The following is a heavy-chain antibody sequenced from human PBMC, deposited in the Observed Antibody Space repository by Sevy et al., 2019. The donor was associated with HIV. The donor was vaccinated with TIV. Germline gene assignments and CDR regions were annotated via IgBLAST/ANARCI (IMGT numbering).Heavy chain of an antibody. J-gene: IGHJ2*01. CDR3: ARNPGYCSGGTCYWYFDL. Sequence: GGSLRLSCSASGFTVSINYMTWVRQAPGKGLEWVSGISGSGGSTYYADSVKGRFTISRDNSKNTLYLQMSSLRAEDTAVYYCARNPGYCSGGTCYWYFDLWGRGTLVTVSS. CDR1: GFTVSINY. CDR2: ISGSGGST. D-gene: IGHD2-15*01. V-gene: IGHV3-23*01.